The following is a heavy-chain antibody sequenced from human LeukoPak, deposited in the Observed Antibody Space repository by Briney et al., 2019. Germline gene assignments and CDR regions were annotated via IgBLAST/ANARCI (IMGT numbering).Heavy chain of an antibody. Sequence: GGSLRLSCAASGFTFSSYAMHWVRQAPGKGLEWVAVISYDGSNKYYADSVKGRFTISRDNSKNTLCLQMNSLRAEDTAVYYCARNQHLPAAILGHPYYYGMDVWGKGTTVTVSS. CDR1: GFTFSSYA. J-gene: IGHJ6*04. D-gene: IGHD2-2*01. CDR2: ISYDGSNK. CDR3: ARNQHLPAAILGHPYYYGMDV. V-gene: IGHV3-30*04.